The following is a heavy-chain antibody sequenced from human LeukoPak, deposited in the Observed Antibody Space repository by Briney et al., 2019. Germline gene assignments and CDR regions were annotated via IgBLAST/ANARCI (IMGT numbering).Heavy chain of an antibody. CDR1: GFTFSDHY. D-gene: IGHD4-23*01. J-gene: IGHJ4*02. CDR3: ARRVFGGNCYYDY. Sequence: PGGSLRLSCAASGFTFSDHYMDWVRQAPGKGLEWVGRIRNKANSYTTDYAASVKGRFTISGDDSKNSLYLQMNSLKTEDTAVYYCARRVFGGNCYYDYWGQGALVTVSS. CDR2: IRNKANSYTT. V-gene: IGHV3-72*01.